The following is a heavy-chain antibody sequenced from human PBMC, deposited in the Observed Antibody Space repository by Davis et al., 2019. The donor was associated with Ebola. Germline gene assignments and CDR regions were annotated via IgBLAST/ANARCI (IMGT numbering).Heavy chain of an antibody. Sequence: GGSLRLSCAASGFTFSVAWMSWVRQAPGKGLEWVSAISGSGGSTYYADSVKGRFTISRDNSTNTLYLQMNSLRAEDTAVYYCAKETWRKYQLQLGWYFDLWGRGTLVTVSS. D-gene: IGHD2-2*01. CDR3: AKETWRKYQLQLGWYFDL. CDR2: ISGSGGST. CDR1: GFTFSVAW. J-gene: IGHJ2*01. V-gene: IGHV3-23*01.